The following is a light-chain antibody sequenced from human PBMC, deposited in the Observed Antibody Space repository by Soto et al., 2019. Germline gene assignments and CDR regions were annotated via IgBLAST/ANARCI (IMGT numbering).Light chain of an antibody. CDR3: AVWDDGLDAWM. V-gene: IGLV1-44*01. CDR2: GSN. Sequence: QSVLTQSPSASWTPGQRVTMACSGSISNIGSNSVSWYQQLPETGPKLLIYGSNERPLGVPDRFSGPKSGTSASLAISRLQSEDEAHDYCAVWDDGLDAWMFGGGTKLTVL. CDR1: ISNIGSNS. J-gene: IGLJ3*02.